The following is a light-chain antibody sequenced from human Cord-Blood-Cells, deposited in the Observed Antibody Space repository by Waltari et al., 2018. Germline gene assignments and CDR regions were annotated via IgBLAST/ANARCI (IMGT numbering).Light chain of an antibody. J-gene: IGLJ3*02. V-gene: IGLV3-25*03. CDR3: QSADSSGTYWV. CDR1: ALPKQY. Sequence: SYELTQPPSVSVSPGQTARITCSGDALPKQYAYWYQQKPGQAPVLGIYKDSERPSGIPGRFAGSSSGTTVTLTIRGVQAEDEAYYYCQSADSSGTYWVFGGGTKLTVL. CDR2: KDS.